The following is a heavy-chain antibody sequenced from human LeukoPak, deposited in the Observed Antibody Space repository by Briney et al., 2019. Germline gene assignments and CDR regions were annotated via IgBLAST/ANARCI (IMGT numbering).Heavy chain of an antibody. Sequence: GGSLRLSCAASGFTFSSYSMNWVRQAPGKGLEWVSYISSSSSTIYYADSVKGRFTISRDNSKNTLYLQMNSLRAEDTAVYYCAKDIGNGDGDYWGQGTLVTVSS. CDR3: AKDIGNGDGDY. J-gene: IGHJ4*02. CDR1: GFTFSSYS. V-gene: IGHV3-48*01. CDR2: ISSSSSTI. D-gene: IGHD1-1*01.